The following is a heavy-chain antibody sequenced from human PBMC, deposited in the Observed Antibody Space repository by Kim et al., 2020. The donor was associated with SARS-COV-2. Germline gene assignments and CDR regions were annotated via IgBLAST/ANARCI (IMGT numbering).Heavy chain of an antibody. Sequence: GGSMRLSCAASGFTFSSYGMHWVRQAPGKGLEWVAVISYDGSNKYYADSVKGRFTISRDNSKNTLYLQMNSLRAEDTAVYYCAKDRNSGYDHNDYWGQGTRATASS. D-gene: IGHD5-12*01. J-gene: IGHJ4*02. CDR2: ISYDGSNK. V-gene: IGHV3-30*18. CDR1: GFTFSSYG. CDR3: AKDRNSGYDHNDY.